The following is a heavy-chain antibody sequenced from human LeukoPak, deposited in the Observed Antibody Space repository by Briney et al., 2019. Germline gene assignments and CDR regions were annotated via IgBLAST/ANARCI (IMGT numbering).Heavy chain of an antibody. Sequence: SETLSLTCAVYGGSFSGYYWSWIRQPPGKGLEWIGEISHSGSTNYNPSLKSRVTISVDTSKNQFSLKLSSVTAADTAVYYCARAPTWFGELYFDYWGQGTLVTVSS. CDR1: GGSFSGYY. CDR2: ISHSGST. J-gene: IGHJ4*02. CDR3: ARAPTWFGELYFDY. V-gene: IGHV4-34*01. D-gene: IGHD3-10*01.